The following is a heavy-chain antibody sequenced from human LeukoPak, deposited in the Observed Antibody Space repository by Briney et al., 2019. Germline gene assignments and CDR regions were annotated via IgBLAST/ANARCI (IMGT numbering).Heavy chain of an antibody. D-gene: IGHD3-9*01. J-gene: IGHJ4*02. V-gene: IGHV1-69*13. CDR2: IIPIFGTA. CDR3: TLYYDILTGYSVFDY. Sequence: SVKVSCKASGGTFSSYAISWVRQAPGQGLEWMGGIIPIFGTANYAQKFQGRVTITADESTSTAYMELSSLRSEDTAVYYCTLYYDILTGYSVFDYWGQGTLVTVSS. CDR1: GGTFSSYA.